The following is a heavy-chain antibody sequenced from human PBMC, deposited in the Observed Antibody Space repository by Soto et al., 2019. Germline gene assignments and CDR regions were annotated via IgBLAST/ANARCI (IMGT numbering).Heavy chain of an antibody. V-gene: IGHV4-39*01. CDR2: MYYSGTT. CDR3: AVVDSTGNWFDP. D-gene: IGHD3-22*01. Sequence: QLQLQESGPGLVKPSETLSLTCTVSGGSISSSDFYWGWLRQPPGKGLDFIGSMYYSGTTYYNPSLQNRIPISVGTSKNQFSLKLISVTAADTAVYYCAVVDSTGNWFDPWGQGALVTVSS. J-gene: IGHJ5*02. CDR1: GGSISSSDFY.